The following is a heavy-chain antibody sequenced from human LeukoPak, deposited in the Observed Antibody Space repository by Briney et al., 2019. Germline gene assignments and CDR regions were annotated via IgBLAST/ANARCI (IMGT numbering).Heavy chain of an antibody. Sequence: SETLSLTCTVSGGSISSSSYYWGWIRQPPGKGLEWIGSIYYSGSTNYNPSLKSRVTISVDTSKNQFSLKLSSVTAADTAVYYCARGRRSVFGATTVRFDYWGQGTLVTVSS. V-gene: IGHV4-39*07. CDR1: GGSISSSSYY. D-gene: IGHD1-26*01. CDR2: IYYSGST. CDR3: ARGRRSVFGATTVRFDY. J-gene: IGHJ4*02.